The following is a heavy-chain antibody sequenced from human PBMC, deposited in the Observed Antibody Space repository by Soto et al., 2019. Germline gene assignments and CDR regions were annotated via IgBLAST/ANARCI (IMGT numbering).Heavy chain of an antibody. CDR1: GGSISSYY. J-gene: IGHJ6*02. CDR3: ARLRYSSMVGGDYYGMDF. D-gene: IGHD3-10*01. CDR2: IYYSGST. V-gene: IGHV4-59*01. Sequence: SETLSLTCTVSGGSISSYYWSWIRQPPGKGLEWIGYIYYSGSTNYNPSLKSRVTISVDTSKNQFSLKLSSVTAADTAVYYCARLRYSSMVGGDYYGMDFWGQGSKVTVSS.